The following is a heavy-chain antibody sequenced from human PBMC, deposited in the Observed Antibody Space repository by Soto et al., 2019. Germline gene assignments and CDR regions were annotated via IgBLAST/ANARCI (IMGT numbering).Heavy chain of an antibody. CDR3: ARAKAPLYSSSWYWFDP. CDR1: GGSISSYY. V-gene: IGHV4-59*08. CDR2: IYYSGST. J-gene: IGHJ5*02. D-gene: IGHD6-13*01. Sequence: PSETLSLTCTVSGGSISSYYWSWIRQPPGKGLEWIGYIYYSGSTNYNPSLKSRVTISVDTSKNQFSLKLSSVTAADTAVYYCARAKAPLYSSSWYWFDPWGQGTLVTVS.